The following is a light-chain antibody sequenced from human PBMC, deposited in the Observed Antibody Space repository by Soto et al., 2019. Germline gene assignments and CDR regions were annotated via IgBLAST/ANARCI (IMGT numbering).Light chain of an antibody. J-gene: IGLJ2*01. V-gene: IGLV4-69*01. CDR1: SGHSNYA. CDR2: LNSDGSH. Sequence: QPVLTQSPSASASLGASVKLTCTLSSGHSNYAIAWHQQQPEKGPRYLMKLNSDGSHSKGDGIPDRFSGSSSGAERYLTISSLQSEDEADYYCQTWGSGIQVFGGGTKVT. CDR3: QTWGSGIQV.